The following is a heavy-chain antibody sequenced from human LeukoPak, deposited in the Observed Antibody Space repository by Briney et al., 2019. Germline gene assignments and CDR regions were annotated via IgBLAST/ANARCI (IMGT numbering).Heavy chain of an antibody. CDR2: IIPIFGTA. J-gene: IGHJ4*02. CDR3: ATLQEVAVAPVVDY. CDR1: GGTFSSYA. V-gene: IGHV1-69*13. Sequence: SVKVSCKASGGTFSSYAISWVRQAPGQGLEWMGGIIPIFGTANYAQKFQGRVTVTADESTSTAYMELSSLRSEDTAVYYCATLQEVAVAPVVDYWGQGTLSPSPQ. D-gene: IGHD6-19*01.